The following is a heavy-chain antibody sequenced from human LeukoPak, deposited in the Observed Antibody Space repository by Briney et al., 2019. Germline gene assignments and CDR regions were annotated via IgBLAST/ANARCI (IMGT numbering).Heavy chain of an antibody. CDR3: ASLGIVGGDY. D-gene: IGHD3-22*01. Sequence: GRSLRLSCAASGFTFSSYSMNWVRQAPGKGLEWVSSISSSSSYIYYADSVKGRFTISRDNAKNSLYLQMNSLRAEDTAVYYCASLGIVGGDYWGQGTLVTVSS. CDR2: ISSSSSYI. J-gene: IGHJ4*02. V-gene: IGHV3-21*01. CDR1: GFTFSSYS.